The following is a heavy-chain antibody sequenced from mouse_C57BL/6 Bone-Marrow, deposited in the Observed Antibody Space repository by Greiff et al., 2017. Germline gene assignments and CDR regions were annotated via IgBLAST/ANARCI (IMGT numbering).Heavy chain of an antibody. CDR3: TTEPTGYGYAMDY. D-gene: IGHD1-1*02. CDR1: GFNIKDYY. J-gene: IGHJ4*01. Sequence: EVQLQQSGAELVRPGASVKLSCTASGFNIKDYYMHWVKQRPEQGLEWIGRIDPEDGDTEYAPKFQGKATMTADTSSNTAYLQLSSLTSEDTAVYYCTTEPTGYGYAMDYWGQGTSVTVSS. CDR2: IDPEDGDT. V-gene: IGHV14-1*01.